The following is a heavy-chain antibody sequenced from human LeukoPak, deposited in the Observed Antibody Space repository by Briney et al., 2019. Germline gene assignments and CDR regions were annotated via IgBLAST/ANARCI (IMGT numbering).Heavy chain of an antibody. CDR2: ISVYNGNT. Sequence: ASVRVSCKASGYTFSIYGFSWVRQAPGQGLEWMGWISVYNGNTNYAQKFQGRVTMTTDTSTSTAHMELRSLRSDDTAVYYCARGQSNRLLWVGESLSNINPFDYWGQGTLVTVSS. CDR3: ARGQSNRLLWVGESLSNINPFDY. V-gene: IGHV1-18*01. CDR1: GYTFSIYG. J-gene: IGHJ4*02. D-gene: IGHD3-10*01.